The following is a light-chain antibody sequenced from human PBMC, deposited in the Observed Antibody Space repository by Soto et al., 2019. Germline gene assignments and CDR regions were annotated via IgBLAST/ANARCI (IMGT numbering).Light chain of an antibody. V-gene: IGKV1-5*01. CDR1: QSISSW. CDR2: DAS. CDR3: QQYNSYSGT. Sequence: DIQMTQSPSTLSASVGDRVTITCRASQSISSWLAWYQQKPGKAPKLLIYDASSLESGVPSRFSGSESGTEFTLTISSLQPDDFATYYCQQYNSYSGTFGQGTKVDI. J-gene: IGKJ1*01.